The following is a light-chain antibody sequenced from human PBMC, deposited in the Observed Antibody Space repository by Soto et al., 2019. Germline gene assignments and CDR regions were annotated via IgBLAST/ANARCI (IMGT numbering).Light chain of an antibody. CDR3: SSYTRSSLYV. CDR1: SSDVGGYNA. J-gene: IGLJ1*01. Sequence: QSVLTQPASVSGSPGQSITISCTGTSSDVGGYNAVSWYQQHPGKAPKLMIYDVSNRPSGVSDRFSGSKSGSTASLTISGLQAEDEADYYCSSYTRSSLYVFGTGTKVTVL. V-gene: IGLV2-14*01. CDR2: DVS.